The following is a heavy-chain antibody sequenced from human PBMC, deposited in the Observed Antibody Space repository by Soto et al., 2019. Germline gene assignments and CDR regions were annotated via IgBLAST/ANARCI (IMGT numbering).Heavy chain of an antibody. D-gene: IGHD6-25*01. Sequence: GGSLRLSCAASGFTFSSYGMHWVRQAPGKGLEWVAVISYDGSNKYYADSVKGRFTISRDNSKNTLYLQMNSLRAEDTAVYYCAKDGAAWMDVWGKGTTVTVSS. CDR2: ISYDGSNK. CDR3: AKDGAAWMDV. CDR1: GFTFSSYG. J-gene: IGHJ6*04. V-gene: IGHV3-30*18.